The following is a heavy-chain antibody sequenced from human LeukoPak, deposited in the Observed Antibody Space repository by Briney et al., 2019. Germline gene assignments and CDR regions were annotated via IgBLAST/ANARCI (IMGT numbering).Heavy chain of an antibody. D-gene: IGHD2-2*01. CDR1: GYSFTGYY. CDR3: ARDLGDIVVVPAAIRFDP. V-gene: IGHV1-2*02. J-gene: IGHJ5*02. CDR2: INPNSGGT. Sequence: ASVKVSCKASGYSFTGYYMHWVRQAPGQGLEWMGWINPNSGGTNYAQKFQGRVTMTRDTSISTAYMELSRLRSDDTAVYYCARDLGDIVVVPAAIRFDPWGQGTLVTVSS.